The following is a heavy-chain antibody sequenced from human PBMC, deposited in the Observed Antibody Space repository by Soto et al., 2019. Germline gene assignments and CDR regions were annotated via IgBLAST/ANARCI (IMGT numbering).Heavy chain of an antibody. J-gene: IGHJ1*01. CDR2: MNPNSGNT. Sequence: ASVKVSCKASGYTFTSYDINWVRQATGQGLEWMGWMNPNSGNTGYAQKFQGRVTMTRNTSISTAYMELSSLRSEDTAAYYCARGRGVGATTYFQHWGQGTLVTVSS. CDR3: ARGRGVGATTYFQH. V-gene: IGHV1-8*01. D-gene: IGHD1-26*01. CDR1: GYTFTSYD.